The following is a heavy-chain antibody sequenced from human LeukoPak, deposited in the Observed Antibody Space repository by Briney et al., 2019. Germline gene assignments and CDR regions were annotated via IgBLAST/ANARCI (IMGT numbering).Heavy chain of an antibody. CDR2: MNPNSGNT. V-gene: IGHV1-8*01. Sequence: ASVKVSCKASGYTFTSYDINWVRQATGQGLEWMGWMNPNSGNTGYAQKFQGRVTMTRNTSISTAYMELSSLRSEDTAVYYCARVPWLVLYNYYYMDVWGKGTTVTISS. CDR1: GYTFTSYD. CDR3: ARVPWLVLYNYYYMDV. D-gene: IGHD6-19*01. J-gene: IGHJ6*03.